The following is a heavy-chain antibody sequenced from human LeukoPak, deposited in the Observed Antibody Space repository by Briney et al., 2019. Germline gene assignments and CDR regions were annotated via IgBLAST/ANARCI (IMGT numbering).Heavy chain of an antibody. J-gene: IGHJ4*02. CDR2: IYYNGSA. CDR3: ARGSTYFDY. Sequence: SATLSLTCAVSGGSISSADFYWSWIRQHPGKGLEWIGFIYYNGSAYYNPSLKSRVSISVDTSKNQFSLTLNSVTAADTAVYYCARGSTYFDYWGQGTLVTVSS. CDR1: GGSISSADFY. V-gene: IGHV4-31*11.